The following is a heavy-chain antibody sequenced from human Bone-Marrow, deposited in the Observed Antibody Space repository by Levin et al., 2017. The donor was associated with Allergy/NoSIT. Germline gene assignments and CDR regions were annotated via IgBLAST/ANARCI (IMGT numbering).Heavy chain of an antibody. J-gene: IGHJ3*02. D-gene: IGHD2-8*02. Sequence: GGSLRFSCTVSGFTFSIYSINWVRQAPGKGLEWVSSISSSGSDMYYVDSVRGRFTISRDNAKNSLTLQMNSLRAEDTAVYYCARGIIGDVRVAHKEAFDIWGQGTMVSVSS. CDR2: ISSSGSDM. CDR3: ARGIIGDVRVAHKEAFDI. CDR1: GFTFSIYS. V-gene: IGHV3-21*01.